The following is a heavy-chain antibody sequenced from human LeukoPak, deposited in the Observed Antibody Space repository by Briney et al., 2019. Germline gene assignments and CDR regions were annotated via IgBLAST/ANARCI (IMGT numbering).Heavy chain of an antibody. CDR2: ISGSGGST. V-gene: IGHV3-23*01. Sequence: GGSLRLSCAASGFTFSSYAMSWVRQAPGKGLEWVSGISGSGGSTFYADSVKGRFTISRDNSKSTLYLQMNSLRAEDTATYYCAARPTSEAVAPSDFWGQGTLVTVSP. CDR1: GFTFSSYA. J-gene: IGHJ4*02. CDR3: AARPTSEAVAPSDF. D-gene: IGHD6-19*01.